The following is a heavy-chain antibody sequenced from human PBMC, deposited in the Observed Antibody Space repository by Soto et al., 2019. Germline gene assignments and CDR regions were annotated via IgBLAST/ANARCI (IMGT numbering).Heavy chain of an antibody. D-gene: IGHD1-26*01. CDR2: VRSDEDTT. J-gene: IGHJ4*02. CDR1: GFTFSKYG. CDR3: AKGKVIGATPDGANS. V-gene: IGHV3-23*01. Sequence: EVQVLESGGGLVQPGGSLRLSCAGSGFTFSKYGMNWVSQAPGKGLEWVSGVRSDEDTTYNADSEKGRFSVSRATSKNTVYLHMNSLRVADTAVYYCAKGKVIGATPDGANSWRQGPLVTVSP.